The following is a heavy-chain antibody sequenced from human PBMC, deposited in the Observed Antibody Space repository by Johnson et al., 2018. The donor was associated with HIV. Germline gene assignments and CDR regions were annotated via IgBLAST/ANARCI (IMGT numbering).Heavy chain of an antibody. CDR3: AQGGWLQFDAFDI. Sequence: QVQLVESGGGLVKPGGSLRLSCAASGFTFSDYYMSWIRQAPGKGLEWVSGINWNGGSTGYADSVKGRFTISRDNAKNSLYLQMNSLRAEDTAVYYCAQGGWLQFDAFDIWGQGTMVTVAS. J-gene: IGHJ3*02. V-gene: IGHV3-11*04. CDR1: GFTFSDYY. D-gene: IGHD5-24*01. CDR2: INWNGGST.